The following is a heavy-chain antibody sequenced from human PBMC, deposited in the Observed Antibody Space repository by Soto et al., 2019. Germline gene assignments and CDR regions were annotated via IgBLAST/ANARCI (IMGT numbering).Heavy chain of an antibody. CDR1: GFTFSSYE. Sequence: GGSLRLSCAASGFTFSSYEMNWVRQAPGKGLEWVSYISSSGSTIYYADSVKGRFTISRDNAKNSLYLQMNSLRAEDTAVYYCAREEQWLTFDYWGQGTLVTVSS. D-gene: IGHD6-19*01. CDR3: AREEQWLTFDY. CDR2: ISSSGSTI. J-gene: IGHJ4*02. V-gene: IGHV3-48*03.